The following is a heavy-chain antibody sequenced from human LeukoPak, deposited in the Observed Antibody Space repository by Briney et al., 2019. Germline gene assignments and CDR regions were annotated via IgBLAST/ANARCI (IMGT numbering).Heavy chain of an antibody. CDR3: ARGLGEGYPDY. CDR1: GGSFSGFY. CDR2: IFDGGRT. J-gene: IGHJ4*02. Sequence: SETLSLTCAVHGGSFSGFYWTWMRQPPGKGPEWIGEIFDGGRTNYNPSPKSRVTISGDTSKNQFSLKLSSVTAADTAVYYCARGLGEGYPDYRGQGTLVTVSP. V-gene: IGHV4-34*01. D-gene: IGHD5-24*01.